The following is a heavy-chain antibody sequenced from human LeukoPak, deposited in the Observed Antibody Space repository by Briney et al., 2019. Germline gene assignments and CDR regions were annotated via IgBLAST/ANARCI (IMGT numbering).Heavy chain of an antibody. V-gene: IGHV3-64*01. CDR1: GFSFSAYI. CDR2: IRSDGSST. J-gene: IGHJ4*02. D-gene: IGHD6-19*01. Sequence: QPGGSLRLSSVASGFSFSAYIMHWVRQAPGKGLEYVSAIRSDGSSTFYPNSVKGRFTISRVNSKSTLYLQMGSLRAEDTAVYYCTRRYGGHSGWAGYHDSWGQGTLVTVSS. CDR3: TRRYGGHSGWAGYHDS.